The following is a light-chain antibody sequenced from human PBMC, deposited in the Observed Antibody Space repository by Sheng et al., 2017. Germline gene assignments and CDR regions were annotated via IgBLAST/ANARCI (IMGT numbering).Light chain of an antibody. Sequence: EIVMTQSPATLSVSPGQRATLSCRARQSVASDYLAWYQQKPGQAPRLLIYNVFNRATGIPDRFSGSGSGTDFTLTISTLEPEDFAVYYCQQYNDWPLFTFGQGTKLEI. J-gene: IGKJ2*01. CDR3: QQYNDWPLFT. CDR1: QSVASDY. CDR2: NVF. V-gene: IGKV3D-20*02.